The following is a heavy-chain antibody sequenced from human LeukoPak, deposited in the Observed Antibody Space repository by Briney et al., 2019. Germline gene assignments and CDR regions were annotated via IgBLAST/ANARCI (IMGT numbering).Heavy chain of an antibody. D-gene: IGHD5-24*01. CDR2: INPNSGGA. Sequence: ASVKVSCKASGYTFTGYYMHWVRQAPGQGLEWMGRINPNSGGAHFAQKFQGRVTMTRDTSISTAYMELSRLGSDDTAVYYCALATTSIVPDYWGQGTLVTVSS. CDR3: ALATTSIVPDY. CDR1: GYTFTGYY. V-gene: IGHV1-2*06. J-gene: IGHJ4*02.